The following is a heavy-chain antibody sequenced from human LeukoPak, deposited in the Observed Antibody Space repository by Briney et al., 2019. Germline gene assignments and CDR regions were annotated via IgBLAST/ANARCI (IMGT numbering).Heavy chain of an antibody. CDR1: GGSISSGSYY. J-gene: IGHJ4*02. V-gene: IGHV4-61*02. Sequence: SETLSLTCTVSGGSISSGSYYWSWIRQPAGKGLEWIGRIYTSGSTNYNPSLKSRVTISVDTSKNQFSLKLSSVTAADTAVYYCARGSDSDYYFDYWGQGTLVTVSS. D-gene: IGHD3-22*01. CDR3: ARGSDSDYYFDY. CDR2: IYTSGST.